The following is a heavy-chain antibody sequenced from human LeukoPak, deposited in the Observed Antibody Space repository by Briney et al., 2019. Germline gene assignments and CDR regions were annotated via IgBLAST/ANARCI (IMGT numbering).Heavy chain of an antibody. V-gene: IGHV4-61*08. CDR2: IYYSGST. CDR3: ARGRPGRDGHNYFDY. CDR1: GGSISSGDYY. Sequence: SETLSLTCTVSGGSISSGDYYWSWIRQHPGKGLEWIGSIYYSGSTEYYPSLKSRVTISVDTSKNQFSLKLTSVTAADTAVYYCARGRPGRDGHNYFDYWGRGTLVTVSS. D-gene: IGHD5-24*01. J-gene: IGHJ4*02.